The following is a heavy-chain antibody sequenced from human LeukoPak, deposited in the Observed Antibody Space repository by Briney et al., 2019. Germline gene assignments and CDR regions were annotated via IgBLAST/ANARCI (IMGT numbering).Heavy chain of an antibody. D-gene: IGHD6-6*01. J-gene: IGHJ5*02. CDR3: ARGLVPTEYSSFT. Sequence: ASVKVSCKASRGTFSSYAISWVRQAPGQGLEWMGGIIPIFGTANYAQKFQGRVTITTDESTSTAYMELSSLRSEDTAVYYCARGLVPTEYSSFTWGQGTLVTVSS. CDR1: RGTFSSYA. V-gene: IGHV1-69*05. CDR2: IIPIFGTA.